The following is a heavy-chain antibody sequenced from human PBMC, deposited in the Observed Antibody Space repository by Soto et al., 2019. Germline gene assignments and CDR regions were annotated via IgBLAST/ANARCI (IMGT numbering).Heavy chain of an antibody. J-gene: IGHJ4*02. D-gene: IGHD5-18*01. CDR2: IWYDGNNK. CDR3: ARVDTGEVGAAFDY. Sequence: QVQLVESGGGVVLPGRSLRLSCAASGFTFSSFGMHWVRQAPGKGLEWVAFIWYDGNNKYYADSVRGRFTISRDNSKNTLYLQRNSLRVDDTAVYFCARVDTGEVGAAFDYWGQGTLVTVSS. CDR1: GFTFSSFG. V-gene: IGHV3-33*01.